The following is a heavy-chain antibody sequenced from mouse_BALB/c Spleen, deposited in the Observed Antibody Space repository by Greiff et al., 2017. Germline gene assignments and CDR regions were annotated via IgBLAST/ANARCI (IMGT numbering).Heavy chain of an antibody. CDR3: ARSSTIAY. D-gene: IGHD2-1*01. CDR1: GFNIKDTY. J-gene: IGHJ3*01. Sequence: VHVKQSGAELVKPGASVKLSCTASGFNIKDTYMHWVKQRPEQGLEWIGRIDPANGNTKYDPKFQGKATITADTSSNTAYLQLSSLTSEDTAVYYCARSSTIAYWGQGTLVTVSA. V-gene: IGHV14-3*02. CDR2: IDPANGNT.